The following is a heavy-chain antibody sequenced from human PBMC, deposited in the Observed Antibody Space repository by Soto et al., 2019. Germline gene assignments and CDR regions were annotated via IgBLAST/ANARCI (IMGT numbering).Heavy chain of an antibody. Sequence: GGSLRPSCPASRFTLSRYAMSWVREAQGTGLEWVCAIRVSGGSTDYAESVKGRCTITRDNANNTQYRQMNSLRADDTAVYYCAKGAEDVRGVIIGGGAGFDYWCQGTLVTVST. V-gene: IGHV3-23*01. CDR3: AKGAEDVRGVIIGGGAGFDY. J-gene: IGHJ4*02. CDR1: RFTLSRYA. D-gene: IGHD3-10*01. CDR2: IRVSGGST.